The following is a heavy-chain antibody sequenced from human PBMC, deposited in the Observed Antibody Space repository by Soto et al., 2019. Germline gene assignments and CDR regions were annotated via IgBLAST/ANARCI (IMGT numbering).Heavy chain of an antibody. Sequence: GGSLRHSCAASAFTFRAYSMNWVRQAPGRGLEWVSYVGRGTPPTYYADSVKGRFTISRDDAKNSVYLQMNSLRAEDTAVYYCTRDQDYSFDFWGQGTVVTVSS. CDR2: VGRGTPPT. CDR3: TRDQDYSFDF. J-gene: IGHJ4*02. V-gene: IGHV3-48*01. CDR1: AFTFRAYS.